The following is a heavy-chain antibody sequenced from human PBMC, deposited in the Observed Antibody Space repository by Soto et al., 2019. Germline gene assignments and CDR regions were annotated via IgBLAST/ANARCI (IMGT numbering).Heavy chain of an antibody. V-gene: IGHV1-46*03. CDR3: THDILTGYPHV. Sequence: ASVQVSCKASGYTFASYYMHWVRQAPGQGLEWMGVINPSGRSTTYAQKLQGRFTITRDTSTSTLYLEMSSLKSEDTAVYYCTHDILTGYPHVWGQGTTVTVSS. J-gene: IGHJ6*02. D-gene: IGHD3-9*01. CDR1: GYTFASYY. CDR2: INPSGRST.